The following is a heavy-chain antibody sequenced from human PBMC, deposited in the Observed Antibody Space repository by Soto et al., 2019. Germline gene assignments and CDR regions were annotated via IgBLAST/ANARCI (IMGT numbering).Heavy chain of an antibody. D-gene: IGHD3-3*01. V-gene: IGHV4-34*01. J-gene: IGHJ4*02. Sequence: PSETLSLTCAVYGGSFSGYYWSWIRQPPGKGLEWIGEINHSGSTNYNPSLKSRVTISVDTSKNQFSLKLSSVTAADTAVYYCARRQYDFWSGTRDYWGQGTLVTVS. CDR1: GGSFSGYY. CDR3: ARRQYDFWSGTRDY. CDR2: INHSGST.